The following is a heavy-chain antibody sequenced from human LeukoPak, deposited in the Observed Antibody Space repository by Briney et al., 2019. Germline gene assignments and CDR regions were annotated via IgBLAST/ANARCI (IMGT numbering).Heavy chain of an antibody. CDR3: ASFDYYGSGSYYKDYYGMDV. D-gene: IGHD3-10*01. V-gene: IGHV4-59*01. CDR2: IYYSGST. CDR1: GGSISSYY. J-gene: IGHJ6*02. Sequence: SETLSLTCTVSGGSISSYYWSCIRQPPGKGLEWIGYIYYSGSTNYNPSLKSRVTISVDTSKNQFSLKLSSVTAADTAVYYCASFDYYGSGSYYKDYYGMDVWGQGTTVTVSS.